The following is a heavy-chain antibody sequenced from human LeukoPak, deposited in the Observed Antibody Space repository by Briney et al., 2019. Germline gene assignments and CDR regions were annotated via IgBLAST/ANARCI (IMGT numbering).Heavy chain of an antibody. CDR1: GYTFTGYY. J-gene: IGHJ4*02. V-gene: IGHV1-2*02. CDR3: ASWYHGDLLLDY. D-gene: IGHD4-17*01. Sequence: ASVQVSCQASGYTFTGYYLHWVRQATGQGLEWMGWINPNSGGTNYAQKFQGRVTMTRDTSISTAYMELSRLRSDDTAVYYCASWYHGDLLLDYWGQGTLVTVSS. CDR2: INPNSGGT.